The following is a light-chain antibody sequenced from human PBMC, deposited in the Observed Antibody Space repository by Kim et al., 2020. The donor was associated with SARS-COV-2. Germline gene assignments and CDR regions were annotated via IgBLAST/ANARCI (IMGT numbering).Light chain of an antibody. J-gene: IGLJ3*02. Sequence: GQSVTISCTGTSSDIGGYNYVSWYQQHPGKAPKLMIYEVNKRPSGVPDRFSGSKSGNTASLTVSGLQAEDEADYYCYSYAGSNNWVFGGWTQLTVL. CDR2: EVN. CDR1: SSDIGGYNY. V-gene: IGLV2-8*01. CDR3: YSYAGSNNWV.